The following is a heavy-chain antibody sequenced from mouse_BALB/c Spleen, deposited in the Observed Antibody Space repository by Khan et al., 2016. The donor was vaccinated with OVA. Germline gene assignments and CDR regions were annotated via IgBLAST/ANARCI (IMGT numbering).Heavy chain of an antibody. J-gene: IGHJ4*01. D-gene: IGHD1-1*01. V-gene: IGHV1S41*01. CDR1: GYTFTSYW. CDR3: ARGNYYGNSAYAMAY. Sequence: DLVKPGASVKLSCKASGYTFTSYWINWIKQRPGQGLEWIGRIAPGSGSTSYNEMFKDKATLTADTSSSPAYIQVSSLSSEASSVYFCARGNYYGNSAYAMAYWGQGTSLTVSS. CDR2: IAPGSGST.